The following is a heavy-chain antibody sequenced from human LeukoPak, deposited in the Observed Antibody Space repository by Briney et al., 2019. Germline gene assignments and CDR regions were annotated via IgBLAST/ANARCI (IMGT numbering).Heavy chain of an antibody. J-gene: IGHJ4*02. V-gene: IGHV3-64*01. D-gene: IGHD6-19*01. CDR1: GFTFSSYA. CDR2: ISSNGGGT. Sequence: GGSLRLSCAASGFTFSSYAMHWVRQAPGKGLEYVSDISSNGGGTYYANSVKGRFPISRDNSKSPLYLQMNSLRAEDPAVYYCVKERDRGTDVADDFDLWGQGTLVTVSS. CDR3: VKERDRGTDVADDFDL.